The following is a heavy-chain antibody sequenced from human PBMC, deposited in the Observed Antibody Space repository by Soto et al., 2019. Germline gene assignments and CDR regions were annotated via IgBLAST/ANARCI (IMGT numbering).Heavy chain of an antibody. Sequence: EVQLVESGGGLVQPGGSLRLSCAASGFTLSSYWMHWVRQAPGKGPVWVSRINTDGSSISYADSVKGRFTISRDNAKNTLFLQMSSLRAEDTAIYYCARDFNNEVHFDVWGQGTMVTVSS. J-gene: IGHJ3*01. CDR2: INTDGSSI. CDR3: ARDFNNEVHFDV. D-gene: IGHD2-8*01. V-gene: IGHV3-74*01. CDR1: GFTLSSYW.